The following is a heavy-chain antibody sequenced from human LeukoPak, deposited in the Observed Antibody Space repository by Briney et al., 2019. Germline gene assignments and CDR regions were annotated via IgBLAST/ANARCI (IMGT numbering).Heavy chain of an antibody. CDR3: AKSGGSRKLSGYYYMDV. V-gene: IGHV3-23*01. J-gene: IGHJ6*03. CDR2: ISGGPVST. D-gene: IGHD2-15*01. CDR1: GFSFSGFG. Sequence: GGSLRLSCAASGFSFSGFGMSWVRQAPGKGLEWVSGISGGPVSTSYADSVKGRFTISRDNSKNSLYLQMNSLRTEDTALYYCAKSGGSRKLSGYYYMDVWGKGTTVTISS.